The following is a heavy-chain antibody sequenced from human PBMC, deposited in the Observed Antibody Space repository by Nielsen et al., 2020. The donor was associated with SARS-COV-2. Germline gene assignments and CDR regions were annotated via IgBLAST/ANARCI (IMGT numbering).Heavy chain of an antibody. D-gene: IGHD2/OR15-2a*01. Sequence: ASVKVSCKASGYTFTDYYIHWVRQAPGQGLEWMGRINPYSGGTNYAQKFQGTVTMTRDASISTVYMELTSDDTAVYYCARGLTYGSMPDYWGQGTLVTVSS. J-gene: IGHJ4*02. CDR3: ARGLTYGSMPDY. CDR1: GYTFTDYY. CDR2: INPYSGGT. V-gene: IGHV1-2*06.